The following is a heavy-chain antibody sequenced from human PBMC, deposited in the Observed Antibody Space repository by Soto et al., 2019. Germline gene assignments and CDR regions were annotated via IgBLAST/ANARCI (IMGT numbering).Heavy chain of an antibody. J-gene: IGHJ5*02. D-gene: IGHD3-10*01. CDR3: AREITMVRGAFNWFDP. V-gene: IGHV4-34*01. CDR1: GGSFSGYY. Sequence: QVQLQQWGAGLLKPSETLSLTCAVYGGSFSGYYWSWIRQPPGKGLEWIGEINHSGSTNYNPSLKSRVTISVETSKNQFSLKLSSVTAADTAVYYCAREITMVRGAFNWFDPWGQGTLVTVSS. CDR2: INHSGST.